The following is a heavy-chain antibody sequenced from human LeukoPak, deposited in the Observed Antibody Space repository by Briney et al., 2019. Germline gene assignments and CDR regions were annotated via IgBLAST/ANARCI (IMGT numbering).Heavy chain of an antibody. CDR3: ASPTAGAFDI. V-gene: IGHV3-30*03. Sequence: GRSLRLSCAASGFTFSSYGMHWVRQAPGKGLEWVAVISYDGSNKYYADSVKGRFTISRDNSKNTLYLQMNSLRAEDTAVYYCASPTAGAFDIWGQGTMVTVSS. CDR1: GFTFSSYG. CDR2: ISYDGSNK. D-gene: IGHD2-21*02. J-gene: IGHJ3*02.